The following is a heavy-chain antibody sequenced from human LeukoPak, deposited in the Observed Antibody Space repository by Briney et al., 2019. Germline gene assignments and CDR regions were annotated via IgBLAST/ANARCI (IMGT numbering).Heavy chain of an antibody. CDR3: AKDSSTGIAARLMDY. J-gene: IGHJ4*02. CDR1: GFTFTSYA. Sequence: GGSLRLSCAASGFTFTSYAMSWVRQAPGKGLEWVSAISGSGGSTYYADSVKGRFTISRDNSKNTLYLQMNSLRAEDTAVYYCAKDSSTGIAARLMDYWGQGTLVTVSS. D-gene: IGHD6-6*01. CDR2: ISGSGGST. V-gene: IGHV3-23*01.